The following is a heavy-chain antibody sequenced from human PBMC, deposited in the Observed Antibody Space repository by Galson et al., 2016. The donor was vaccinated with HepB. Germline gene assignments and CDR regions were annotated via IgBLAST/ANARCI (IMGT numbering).Heavy chain of an antibody. CDR2: ISYDGSIK. D-gene: IGHD3-22*01. CDR1: GFTFLSYG. V-gene: IGHV3-30*18. Sequence: SLRLSCAASGFTFLSYGMHWVRQAPGKGLEWVAVISYDGSIKYYVDSVKDRFTISRDNSKNTLYLQMNSLRAEDTAVYYCAKDFTMIVVPYYYYGMDVWGQGTTVTVSS. J-gene: IGHJ6*02. CDR3: AKDFTMIVVPYYYYGMDV.